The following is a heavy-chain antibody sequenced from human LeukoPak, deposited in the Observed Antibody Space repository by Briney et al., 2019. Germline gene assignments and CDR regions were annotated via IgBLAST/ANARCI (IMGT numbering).Heavy chain of an antibody. D-gene: IGHD5-12*01. Sequence: SETLSLTCTVSGGSISSYYWSWLRQPAGKGLEWIGRIYTSGSTNYNPSLKSRVTMSVDTSKNQFSLKRSSVTAADTAVYYCARDLGLGGYDLGLIYWGQGTLVTVSS. V-gene: IGHV4-4*07. CDR2: IYTSGST. CDR3: ARDLGLGGYDLGLIY. CDR1: GGSISSYY. J-gene: IGHJ4*02.